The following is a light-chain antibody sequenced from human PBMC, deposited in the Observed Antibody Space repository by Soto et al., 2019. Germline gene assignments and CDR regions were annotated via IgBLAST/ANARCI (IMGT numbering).Light chain of an antibody. V-gene: IGKV3-11*01. CDR1: QSISSY. J-gene: IGKJ2*01. CDR3: QQRSNWPRT. Sequence: EIVLTQCPATVSLSPGERATLSCRTSQSISSYLAWYQQKPGQAPRLLIYDASNRATGIPARFSGSGSETDFTLTISSLEPEDFAVYYCQQRSNWPRTFGQGTKLEIK. CDR2: DAS.